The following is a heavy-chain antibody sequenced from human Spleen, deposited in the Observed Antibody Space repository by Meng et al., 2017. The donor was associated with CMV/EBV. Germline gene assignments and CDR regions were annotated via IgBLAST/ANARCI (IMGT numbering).Heavy chain of an antibody. J-gene: IGHJ4*02. CDR3: ASSGTTVTIFDY. D-gene: IGHD4-17*01. CDR1: GFTFSDYY. CDR2: ISSSSSYT. Sequence: VERVGSGGGLGKPGGSLRLSCAASGFTFSDYYMSWIRQAPGKGLEWVSYISSSSSYTNYADSVKGRFTISRDNAKNSLYLQMNSLRAEDTAVYYCASSGTTVTIFDYWGQGTLVTVSS. V-gene: IGHV3-11*06.